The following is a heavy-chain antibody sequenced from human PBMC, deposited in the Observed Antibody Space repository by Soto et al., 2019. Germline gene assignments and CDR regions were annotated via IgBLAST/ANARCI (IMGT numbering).Heavy chain of an antibody. J-gene: IGHJ4*02. CDR1: GDSVSGGGYY. V-gene: IGHV4-61*08. Sequence: QVQLQESGPGLVKPSETLSLICTVSGDSVSGGGYYWTWIRQPPGKGLEWIGYISFTGDTTYNPSLRSRVTISMHTSKNQFSLKLTSATAADTALYYCSRGGQYYHSMIWVQGTLVTVSS. CDR2: ISFTGDT. CDR3: SRGGQYYHSMI. D-gene: IGHD3-22*01.